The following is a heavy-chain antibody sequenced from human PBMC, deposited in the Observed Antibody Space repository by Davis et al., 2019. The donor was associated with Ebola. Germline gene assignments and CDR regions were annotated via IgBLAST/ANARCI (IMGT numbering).Heavy chain of an antibody. CDR2: IDWDDDT. D-gene: IGHD3-16*01. CDR1: GFSLSTSGMC. CDR3: ARLTGAYRDNAIEM. J-gene: IGHJ3*02. V-gene: IGHV2-70*11. Sequence: SGPTLVKPTQTLTLTCTFSGFSLSTSGMCVGWIRQPPGKALEWLARIDWDDDTYYSTSLKTRLTISKDTSKNQVVLTMTNVDPADTATYYCARLTGAYRDNAIEMWGQGTMVTVSS.